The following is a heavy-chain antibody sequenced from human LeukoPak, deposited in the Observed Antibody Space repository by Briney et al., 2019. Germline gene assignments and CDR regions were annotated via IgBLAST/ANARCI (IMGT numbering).Heavy chain of an antibody. J-gene: IGHJ4*02. V-gene: IGHV3-53*01. CDR3: ARLRRGY. CDR2: IKSDGTT. Sequence: GGSLRLSCAASGLTVTSDHMSWVRQAPGKGLEWVSLIKSDGTTEYADSVKGRFAISRDNSKNTLFLQMNSLRVEDTAVYYCARLRRGYWGRGTPVTVSS. CDR1: GLTVTSDH.